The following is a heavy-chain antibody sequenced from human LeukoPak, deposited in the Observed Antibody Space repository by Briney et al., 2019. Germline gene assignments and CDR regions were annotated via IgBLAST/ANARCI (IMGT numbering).Heavy chain of an antibody. CDR3: AGPQRGYGGPEAKPSFDF. V-gene: IGHV4-4*09. CDR1: GGSISSYY. D-gene: IGHD5-12*01. Sequence: SETLSLTCTVSGGSISSYYWSWIRQPPGKGLEWIGYIYTTGSANYHPSLTSRVTMSVDTSKNQFSLRLNSVTAADTAVYYCAGPQRGYGGPEAKPSFDFWGQGTLVTVPS. CDR2: IYTTGSA. J-gene: IGHJ4*02.